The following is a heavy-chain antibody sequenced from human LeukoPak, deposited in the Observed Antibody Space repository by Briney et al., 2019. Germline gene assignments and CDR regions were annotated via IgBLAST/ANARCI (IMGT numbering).Heavy chain of an antibody. V-gene: IGHV4-39*07. CDR1: GGSISSYY. Sequence: SETLSLTCTVSGGSISSYYWSWIRQPPGKGLEWIGSIYYSGSTYYNPSLKSRVTISVDTSKNQFSLKLSSVTAADTAVYYCARDLFKSYDFWSGSPSRFDPWGQGTLVTVSS. J-gene: IGHJ5*02. CDR3: ARDLFKSYDFWSGSPSRFDP. CDR2: IYYSGST. D-gene: IGHD3-3*01.